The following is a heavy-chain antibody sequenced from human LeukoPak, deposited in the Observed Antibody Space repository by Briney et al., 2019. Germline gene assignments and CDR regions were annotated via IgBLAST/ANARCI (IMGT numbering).Heavy chain of an antibody. CDR1: GGSISNKY. V-gene: IGHV4-59*01. CDR3: AXXXXXXXIGYFYYYYMDV. Sequence: SETLSLTCTVSGGSISNKYWSWIRQPPGKGLEWIGYIYYSGSTNYNPSLKSRVTISVDTSKNQFSLKLRSVTAADTAVYYCAXXXXXXXIGYFYYYYMDVWGKGTTVTISS. J-gene: IGHJ6*03. CDR2: IYYSGST.